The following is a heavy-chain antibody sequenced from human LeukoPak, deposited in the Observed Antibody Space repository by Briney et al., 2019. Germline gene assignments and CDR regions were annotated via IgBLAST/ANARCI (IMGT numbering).Heavy chain of an antibody. D-gene: IGHD1-26*01. J-gene: IGHJ6*03. CDR1: GFTFGDYY. Sequence: GGSLRLSCAASGFTFGDYYMSWIRQAPGKGLEWVSYISSSGSTIYYADSVKGRFTISRDNAKNSLYLQMNSLRAEDTAVYYCARCWEAHYYYYYMDVWGKGTTVTVSS. CDR3: ARCWEAHYYYYYMDV. V-gene: IGHV3-11*04. CDR2: ISSSGSTI.